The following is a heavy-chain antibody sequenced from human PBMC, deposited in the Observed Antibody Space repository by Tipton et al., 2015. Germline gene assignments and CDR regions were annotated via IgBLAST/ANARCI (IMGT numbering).Heavy chain of an antibody. CDR1: GDSVSREDYI. CDR2: VNYSGTT. V-gene: IGHV4-61*08. CDR3: ARSGYTYGMDV. Sequence: TLSLTCTVSGDSVSREDYIWTWIRQPPGKGLEWIGYVNYSGTTNYNPSLRGRLTISLGTSKNQFSLKLTSVTAADAAVYYCARSGYTYGMDVWGQGTTVTVSS. D-gene: IGHD5-12*01. J-gene: IGHJ6*02.